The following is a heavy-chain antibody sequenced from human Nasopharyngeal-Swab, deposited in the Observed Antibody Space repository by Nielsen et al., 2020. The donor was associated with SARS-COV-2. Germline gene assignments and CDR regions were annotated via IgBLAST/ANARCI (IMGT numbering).Heavy chain of an antibody. V-gene: IGHV4-34*01. Sequence: SDTLSLTCAVYGGSFSGYYWSWIRQPPGKGLEWIGEINHSGSTNYNPSLKSRVTISVDTSKNQFSLKLSSVTAADTAVYYCASYCGGDCYAFDYWGQGTLVTISS. CDR2: INHSGST. J-gene: IGHJ4*02. CDR1: GGSFSGYY. D-gene: IGHD2-21*02. CDR3: ASYCGGDCYAFDY.